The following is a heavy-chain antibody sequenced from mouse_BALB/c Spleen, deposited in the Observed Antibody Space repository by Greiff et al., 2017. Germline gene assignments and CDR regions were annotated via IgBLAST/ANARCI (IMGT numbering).Heavy chain of an antibody. CDR1: GFTFSSFG. CDR2: ISSGSSTI. D-gene: IGHD2-10*02. J-gene: IGHJ2*01. Sequence: EVKVVESGGGLVQPGGSRKLSCAASGFTFSSFGMHWVRQAPEKGLEWVAYISSGSSTIYYADTVKGRFTISRDNPKNTLFLQMTSLRSEDTAMYYCAREKYGNYYFDYWGQGTTLTVSS. V-gene: IGHV5-17*02. CDR3: AREKYGNYYFDY.